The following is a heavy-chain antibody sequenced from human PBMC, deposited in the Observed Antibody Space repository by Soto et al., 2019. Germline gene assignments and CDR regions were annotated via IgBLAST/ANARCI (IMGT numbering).Heavy chain of an antibody. Sequence: PGGSLRLSCAASGFTFSSYAMSWVRQAPGKGLEWVSAISGSGGSTYYADSVKGRFTISRDNSKNTLYLQMNGLRAGDTAVYYCAKASEAAYYYDSSGYTFDYWGQGTLVTVSS. CDR2: ISGSGGST. CDR3: AKASEAAYYYDSSGYTFDY. J-gene: IGHJ4*02. V-gene: IGHV3-23*01. D-gene: IGHD3-22*01. CDR1: GFTFSSYA.